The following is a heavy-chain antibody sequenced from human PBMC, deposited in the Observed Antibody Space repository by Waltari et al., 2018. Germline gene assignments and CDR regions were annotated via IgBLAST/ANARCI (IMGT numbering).Heavy chain of an antibody. Sequence: QVQLVQSGAEVKKPGSSVKVSCKASGGTFSSYAISWVRQAPGQGLEWMGRIIPILGIANYAQKFQGRVAMTANKSTSTAYMELSSLRSEDTAVYYCARDPDYGDYFDYWGQGTLVTVSS. CDR3: ARDPDYGDYFDY. CDR1: GGTFSSYA. J-gene: IGHJ4*02. D-gene: IGHD4-17*01. CDR2: IIPILGIA. V-gene: IGHV1-69*04.